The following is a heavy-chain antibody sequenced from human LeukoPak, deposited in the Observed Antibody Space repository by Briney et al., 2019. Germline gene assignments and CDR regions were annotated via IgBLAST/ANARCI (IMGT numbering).Heavy chain of an antibody. CDR2: INHSGST. CDR1: GGSFSDYY. D-gene: IGHD3-10*01. CDR3: ARRRLRFGPNTNNFDP. V-gene: IGHV4-34*01. J-gene: IGHJ5*02. Sequence: SETLSLTCAVYGGSFSDYYWSWIRQPPGKGLEWIGEINHSGSTNSNPSLKSRVTISIDTSKNQFSLKLSSVTAADTAVYYCARRRLRFGPNTNNFDPWGQGTLVTVSS.